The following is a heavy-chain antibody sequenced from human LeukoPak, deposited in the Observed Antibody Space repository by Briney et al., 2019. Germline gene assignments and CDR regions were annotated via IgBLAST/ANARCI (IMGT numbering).Heavy chain of an antibody. V-gene: IGHV5-51*01. J-gene: IGHJ4*02. CDR2: IYPGDSDT. Sequence: GESLKISCKGSGYSFTSYWIGWVRQMPGKGLEWMGIIYPGDSDTRYSPSFQGQVTISADKSISTAYLQWSSLKASDTAMYYCAKDGRYCITNTCYQYFDSWGQGALVTVSS. CDR3: AKDGRYCITNTCYQYFDS. CDR1: GYSFTSYW. D-gene: IGHD2-2*01.